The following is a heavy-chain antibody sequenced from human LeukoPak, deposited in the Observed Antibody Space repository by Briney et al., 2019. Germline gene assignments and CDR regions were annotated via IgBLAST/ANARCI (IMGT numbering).Heavy chain of an antibody. V-gene: IGHV4-59*01. J-gene: IGHJ5*02. CDR3: ARDRWFDP. CDR2: IYYSGST. CDR1: GGSISSYY. Sequence: PSETLSPTCPVSGGSISSYYWGWIPQPPGKGLGWIGYIYYSGSTNYNPPPKSRVTISVDTSKNQFSLKLSSVTAADTAVYYCARDRWFDPWGQGTLVTVSS.